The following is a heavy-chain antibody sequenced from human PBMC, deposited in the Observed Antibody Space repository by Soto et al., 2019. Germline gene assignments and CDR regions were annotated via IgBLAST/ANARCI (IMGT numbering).Heavy chain of an antibody. CDR1: AYSFTSYW. J-gene: IGHJ6*01. Sequence: VASLKVSCNASAYSFTSYWIGWVRQMPGTGLAWMGIIYPGDSDTIYSPSFQGQVTISADKYISTAYLQWSTPKASDTAMDYCARHYREDSIAGRSYYYGMDDRGKGTKV. V-gene: IGHV5-51*01. CDR3: ARHYREDSIAGRSYYYGMDD. CDR2: IYPGDSDT. D-gene: IGHD6-6*01.